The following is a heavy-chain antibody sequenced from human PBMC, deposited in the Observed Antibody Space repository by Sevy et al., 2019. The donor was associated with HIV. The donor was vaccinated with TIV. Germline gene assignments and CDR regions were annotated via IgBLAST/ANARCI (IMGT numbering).Heavy chain of an antibody. Sequence: GGSLRLSCAASDFTFSSYSMNWVRQAPGKGLEWVSSITRSSIYINYADSMKGGLTSSRDNAKNSLYLQMNSLGAEDTAGYYCARGGHGYVGIDYWGQGTLVTVSS. V-gene: IGHV3-21*01. CDR3: ARGGHGYVGIDY. J-gene: IGHJ4*02. D-gene: IGHD6-13*01. CDR1: DFTFSSYS. CDR2: ITRSSIYI.